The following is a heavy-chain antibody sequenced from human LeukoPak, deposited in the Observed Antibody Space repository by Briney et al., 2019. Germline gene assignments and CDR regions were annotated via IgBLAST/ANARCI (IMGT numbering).Heavy chain of an antibody. CDR1: GFTFSSYE. Sequence: GESLRLSCAASGFTFSSYEMNWVRQAPGKGLEWVSYISSSGSTIYYADSVKGRFTISRDNAKNSLYLQMNSLRAEDTAVYYCARAGGGYSYGYPLDYYYYYYMDVWGKGTTVTVSS. CDR3: ARAGGGYSYGYPLDYYYYYYMDV. J-gene: IGHJ6*03. CDR2: ISSSGSTI. V-gene: IGHV3-48*03. D-gene: IGHD5-18*01.